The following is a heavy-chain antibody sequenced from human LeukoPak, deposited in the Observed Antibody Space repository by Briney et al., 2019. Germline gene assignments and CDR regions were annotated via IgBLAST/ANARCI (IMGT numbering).Heavy chain of an antibody. Sequence: GGSLRLSCAASGFTFDDYAMHWVRQAPGKGLEWVSGISRNSGSIGYADSVKGRFTISRDNAKNSLYLQMNSLRAEDTAVYYCARESDHSVSQVDFDLWGQGTMVTVSS. J-gene: IGHJ3*01. V-gene: IGHV3-9*01. D-gene: IGHD1-14*01. CDR1: GFTFDDYA. CDR2: ISRNSGSI. CDR3: ARESDHSVSQVDFDL.